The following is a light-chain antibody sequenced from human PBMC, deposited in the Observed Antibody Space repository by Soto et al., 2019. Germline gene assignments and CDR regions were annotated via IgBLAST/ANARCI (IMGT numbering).Light chain of an antibody. CDR2: AAS. J-gene: IGKJ2*01. CDR3: QQSYNPPDT. CDR1: QSISTY. Sequence: DIQMTQSPSSLSASVGDRVTIACRASQSISTYLNWYQQKPGKAPNLLIYAASILHSGVPSRFSGSGSGTDFTLTISSLRPEDFATYYCQQSYNPPDTFGQGTKLETK. V-gene: IGKV1-39*01.